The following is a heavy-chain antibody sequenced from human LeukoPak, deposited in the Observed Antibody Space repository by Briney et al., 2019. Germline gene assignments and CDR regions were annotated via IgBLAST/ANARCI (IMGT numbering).Heavy chain of an antibody. Sequence: SETLSLTCTVSGGSISSGGYYWSWIRQHPGKGLEWIGYIYYSGSSYYNPSLKSRVTLSVDTSKNQFSLKLSSVTAADTAVYYCARDLDSEDAFDIWGQGTMVTVSS. D-gene: IGHD1-26*01. J-gene: IGHJ3*02. CDR2: IYYSGSS. V-gene: IGHV4-31*03. CDR3: ARDLDSEDAFDI. CDR1: GGSISSGGYY.